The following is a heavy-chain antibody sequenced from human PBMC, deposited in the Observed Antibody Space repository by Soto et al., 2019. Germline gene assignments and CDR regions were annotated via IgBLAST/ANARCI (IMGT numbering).Heavy chain of an antibody. CDR1: GFTFSSYA. J-gene: IGHJ5*02. V-gene: IGHV3-23*01. D-gene: IGHD3-9*01. CDR3: AKALLRYFDWFNWFDP. CDR2: ISGSGGST. Sequence: GGSLRLSCAASGFTFSSYAMSWVRQAPGKGLEWVSAISGSGGSTYYADSVKGRFTISRDNSKNTLYLQMNSLRAEDTAVYYCAKALLRYFDWFNWFDPWGQGTLVTVSS.